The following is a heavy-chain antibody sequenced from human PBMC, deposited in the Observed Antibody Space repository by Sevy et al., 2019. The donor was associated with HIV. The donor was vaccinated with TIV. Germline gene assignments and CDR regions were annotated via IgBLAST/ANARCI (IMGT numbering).Heavy chain of an antibody. D-gene: IGHD6-13*01. CDR3: AKRYRIAVAGDYYYSGMDV. J-gene: IGHJ6*02. CDR2: ISWDGGST. V-gene: IGHV3-43D*03. CDR1: GFTFDDYA. Sequence: GGSLRLSCAVSGFTFDDYAMHWVRQAPGKGLEWVSLISWDGGSTYYADSVKGRFTISRDNSKNSLYLQMNSLRAEDTALYYCAKRYRIAVAGDYYYSGMDVWGQGTTVTVSS.